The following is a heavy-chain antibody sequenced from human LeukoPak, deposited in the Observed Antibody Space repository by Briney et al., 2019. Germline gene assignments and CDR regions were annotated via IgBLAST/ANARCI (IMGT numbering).Heavy chain of an antibody. V-gene: IGHV1-2*02. D-gene: IGHD3-22*01. J-gene: IGHJ4*02. CDR3: ARGWGYYDSSGYYQARHIDY. CDR1: GYTFTGYY. Sequence: GASVKVSCKASGYTFTGYYMHWVRQAPGQGLEWMGWINPNSGGTNYAQKLQGRVTMTTDTSTSTAYMELRSLRSDDTAVYYCARGWGYYDSSGYYQARHIDYWGQGTLVTVSS. CDR2: INPNSGGT.